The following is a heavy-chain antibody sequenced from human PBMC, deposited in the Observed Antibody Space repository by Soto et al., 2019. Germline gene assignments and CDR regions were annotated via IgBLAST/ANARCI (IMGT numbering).Heavy chain of an antibody. CDR2: IYPGDSDT. CDR3: ARRYDNADYWTY. CDR1: GYRFTSYW. J-gene: IGHJ4*02. Sequence: GESLKISCKGSGYRFTSYWIGWERQMPGKGLEWMGIIYPGDSDTRYSPSFQGQVTISADKSISTAFLQWRSLQASDTAMYYCARRYDNADYWTYWGQGTLVTVSS. D-gene: IGHD3-3*01. V-gene: IGHV5-51*01.